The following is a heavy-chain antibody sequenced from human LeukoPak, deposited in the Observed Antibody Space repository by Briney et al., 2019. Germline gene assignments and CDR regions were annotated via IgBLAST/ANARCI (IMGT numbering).Heavy chain of an antibody. V-gene: IGHV3-7*01. CDR3: GRDLHGTAEGVRWLDV. D-gene: IGHD3-10*01. CDR2: IKQDGSEK. J-gene: IGHJ6*02. CDR1: GFTFSSNW. Sequence: PGGSLRLTCAASGFTFSSNWMSWVRQPPGKGLEWVAYIKQDGSEKYYVGSVKGRITISRDNAKNSLYLLMISLRAEDTAVYYCGRDLHGTAEGVRWLDVWGQGTTVTVSS.